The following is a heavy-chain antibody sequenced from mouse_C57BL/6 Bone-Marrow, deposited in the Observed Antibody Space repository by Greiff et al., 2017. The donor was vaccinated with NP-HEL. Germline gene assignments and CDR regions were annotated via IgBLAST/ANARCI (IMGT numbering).Heavy chain of an antibody. CDR3: TGRLRGFAY. Sequence: DVQLVESGGGLVQPGGSMKLSCVASGFTFSNYWMNWVRQSPEKGLEWVAQIRLKSDNYATHYAESVKGRFTISRDDSKSSVYLQMNNLRAEDTGIYYCTGRLRGFAYWGQGTLVTVSA. J-gene: IGHJ3*01. V-gene: IGHV6-3*01. CDR2: IRLKSDNYAT. CDR1: GFTFSNYW. D-gene: IGHD1-1*01.